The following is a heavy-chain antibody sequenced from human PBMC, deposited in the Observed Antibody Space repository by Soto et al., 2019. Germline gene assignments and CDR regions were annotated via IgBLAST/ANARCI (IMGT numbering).Heavy chain of an antibody. Sequence: GASVKVSCKASGYTFTGYYMHWVRQAPGQGLEWMGWINPNSGGTNYAQKLQGWVTMTRDTSISTAYMELSRLRSDDTAVYYCARSIAAAGTQYYYYGMDVWGQGTTVTVSS. J-gene: IGHJ6*02. CDR1: GYTFTGYY. CDR2: INPNSGGT. V-gene: IGHV1-2*04. CDR3: ARSIAAAGTQYYYYGMDV. D-gene: IGHD6-13*01.